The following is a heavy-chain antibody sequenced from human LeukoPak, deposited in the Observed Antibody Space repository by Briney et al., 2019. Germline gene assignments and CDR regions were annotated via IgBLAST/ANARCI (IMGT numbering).Heavy chain of an antibody. V-gene: IGHV1-69*13. D-gene: IGHD2-2*01. J-gene: IGHJ6*03. CDR3: ARGTGYCSSTSCYSDYYYYMDV. CDR1: GGTFNSFA. Sequence: ASVKVSCKASGGTFNSFALSWVRQAPGQGLEWMGGIIPIYPTTEYAQKFQGRVTITADESTSTAYMELSSLRSEDTAVYYCARGTGYCSSTSCYSDYYYYMDVWGKGTTVTVSS. CDR2: IIPIYPTT.